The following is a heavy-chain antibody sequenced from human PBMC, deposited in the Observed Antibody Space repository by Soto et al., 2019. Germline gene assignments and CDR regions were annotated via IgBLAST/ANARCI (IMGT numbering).Heavy chain of an antibody. V-gene: IGHV4-4*07. Sequence: SETLSLTCTVSVDSITTYYWSWIRQPAGKGLEWIGRIDASGNTNYNPSLNSRVTMSIDTSRKQFSLKLTSVTAADTAIYYCARYSNNWFQTEGMDVWGQGTTVTVSS. J-gene: IGHJ6*02. D-gene: IGHD6-13*01. CDR2: IDASGNT. CDR1: VDSITTYY. CDR3: ARYSNNWFQTEGMDV.